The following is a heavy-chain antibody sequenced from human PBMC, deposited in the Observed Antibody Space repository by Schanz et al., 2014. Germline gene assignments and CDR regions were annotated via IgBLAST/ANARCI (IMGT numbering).Heavy chain of an antibody. D-gene: IGHD6-13*01. CDR1: GFTFSTST. Sequence: EAHLVESGGGLVKPGGSLRLSCAASGFTFSTSTMHWVRQAPGKGLEYVSSISSKGDMTFYGNSVKGRFTISRDNSKSTLYLQMSSLRAEDTAVYYCAKSQGSSFDSWGQGTLVAVSS. V-gene: IGHV3-64*01. CDR3: AKSQGSSFDS. J-gene: IGHJ4*02. CDR2: ISSKGDMT.